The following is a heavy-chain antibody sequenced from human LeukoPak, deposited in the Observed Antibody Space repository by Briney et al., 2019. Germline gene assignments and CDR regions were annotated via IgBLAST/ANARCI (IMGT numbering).Heavy chain of an antibody. J-gene: IGHJ4*02. D-gene: IGHD3-22*01. CDR3: ARVTGYMIEDYFDY. CDR2: IDTSGNT. V-gene: IGHV4-4*07. Sequence: SETLSLTCTVSGGSISTYYWSWIRQPAGKGLEWMGRIDTSGNTNYNPSLNGRVTMSVDTSKTQFSLKLSSVTAADTAVYYCARVTGYMIEDYFDYWGQGTLVTVSS. CDR1: GGSISTYY.